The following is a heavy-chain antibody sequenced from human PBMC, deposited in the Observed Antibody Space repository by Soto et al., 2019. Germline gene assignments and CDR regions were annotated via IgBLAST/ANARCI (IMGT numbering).Heavy chain of an antibody. J-gene: IGHJ5*02. CDR2: IFPLTDIP. CDR3: ARGPFGVLNHFGA. D-gene: IGHD3-16*01. V-gene: IGHV1-69*02. Sequence: QVQLVQSGTEVKKPGSSVKVSCKASGGTFRNYPINWVRQAPGQGLEWMGSIFPLTDIPDYAQNFQARLTNKADKSTSPGYMEFSSLTSDDTAMYFCARGPFGVLNHFGALGQGTLGTVSS. CDR1: GGTFRNYP.